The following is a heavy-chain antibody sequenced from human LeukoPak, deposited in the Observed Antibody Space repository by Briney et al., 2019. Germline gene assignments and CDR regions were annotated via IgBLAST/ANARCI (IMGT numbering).Heavy chain of an antibody. V-gene: IGHV4-59*11. CDR3: ARSVLGFGDLGY. J-gene: IGHJ4*02. CDR1: DGSITDHF. CDR2: VHYTGTT. Sequence: PSETLSLTCSVSDGSITDHFWNWIRQSPEKGLEWIGYVHYTGTTYYNPSLRSRVSFSVDTSNTHFTLNLNSVTAADSAVYYCARSVLGFGDLGYWGRGILVTVSS. D-gene: IGHD3-10*01.